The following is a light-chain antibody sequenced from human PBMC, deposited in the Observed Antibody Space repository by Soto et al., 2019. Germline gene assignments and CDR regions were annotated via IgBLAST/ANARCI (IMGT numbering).Light chain of an antibody. V-gene: IGKV3-20*01. CDR2: GAS. Sequence: EIVLTQSPGTLSLSPGERATLSCRASQSVSSSYLAWYQQKPGQAPRLLIYGASSRATGIPDRFSGSGSGTEFTITISRMQHEDFAVYYCQQYNNWPRTVGQGTKV. J-gene: IGKJ1*01. CDR3: QQYNNWPRT. CDR1: QSVSSSY.